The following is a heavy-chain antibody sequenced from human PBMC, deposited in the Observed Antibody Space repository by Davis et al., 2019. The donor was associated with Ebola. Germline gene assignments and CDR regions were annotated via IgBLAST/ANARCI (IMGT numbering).Heavy chain of an antibody. J-gene: IGHJ3*02. D-gene: IGHD7-27*01. Sequence: PGGSLRLSCAASGFTFSSYSMNWVRQAPGKGLEWVSSISSSSSYIYYADSVKGRFTISRDNAKNSLYLQMNSLRAEDTAVYYCASSLGLPDAFDIWGQGTMVTVSS. CDR2: ISSSSSYI. CDR3: ASSLGLPDAFDI. CDR1: GFTFSSYS. V-gene: IGHV3-21*01.